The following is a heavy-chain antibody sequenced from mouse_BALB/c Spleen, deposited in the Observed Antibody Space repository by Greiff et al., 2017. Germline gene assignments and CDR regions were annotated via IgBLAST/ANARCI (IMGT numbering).Heavy chain of an antibody. V-gene: IGHV5-17*02. CDR2: IRSGSSTN. CDR1: GFTFSSFG. Sequence: EVKLMESGGGSVQPGGSRILSCAASGFTFSSFGMHWVRQAPEKGLEWVAYIRSGSSTNYYADTVKGRFTISRDNPKNTLLMQMTSLSSEDTAMYYCAIYEYDYFDYWGQGTTLTVSS. J-gene: IGHJ2*01. CDR3: AIYEYDYFDY. D-gene: IGHD2-4*01.